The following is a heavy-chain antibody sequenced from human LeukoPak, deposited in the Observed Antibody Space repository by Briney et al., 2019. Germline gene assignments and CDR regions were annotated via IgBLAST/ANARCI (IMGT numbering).Heavy chain of an antibody. CDR3: AINSGSLLLDS. V-gene: IGHV4-59*01. CDR2: MHYSGST. D-gene: IGHD1-26*01. J-gene: IGHJ4*02. Sequence: SETLSLTCSVSGGSLTNYYWSWIRQPPGKGLELIAYMHYSGSTYSNPAFGSRVTISADMSKNEVSLILTSVTAADTAVYYCAINSGSLLLDSWGQGTLVTVSS. CDR1: GGSLTNYY.